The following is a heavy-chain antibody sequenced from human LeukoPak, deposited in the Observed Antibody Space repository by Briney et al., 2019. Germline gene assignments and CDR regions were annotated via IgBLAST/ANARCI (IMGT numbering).Heavy chain of an antibody. CDR3: ARWGTYSSSWLGAFDI. CDR1: GFTFSKYW. V-gene: IGHV3-7*05. J-gene: IGHJ3*02. Sequence: PGGSLRLSCAASGFTFSKYWMSWVRQAPGKRLEWVANIKQDGSEKYYLDSVKGRFTTSRDNAKNSLHLQMNSLRAEDTAVYYCARWGTYSSSWLGAFDIWGRGTMVTVSS. CDR2: IKQDGSEK. D-gene: IGHD6-13*01.